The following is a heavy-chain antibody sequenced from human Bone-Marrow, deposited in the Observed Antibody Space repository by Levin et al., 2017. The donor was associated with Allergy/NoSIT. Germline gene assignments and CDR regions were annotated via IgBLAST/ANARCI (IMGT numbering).Heavy chain of an antibody. V-gene: IGHV3-11*03. Sequence: SGGSLRLSCAASGFTFSDFYMTWIRQTPGKGLELLSYISGSGSDTKYADSVKGRFTISRDNAKNSLYLQMNSLRAEDTAVYYCARTARENNHWGQGTLVTVSS. CDR2: ISGSGSDT. D-gene: IGHD2/OR15-2a*01. CDR3: ARTARENNH. J-gene: IGHJ1*01. CDR1: GFTFSDFY.